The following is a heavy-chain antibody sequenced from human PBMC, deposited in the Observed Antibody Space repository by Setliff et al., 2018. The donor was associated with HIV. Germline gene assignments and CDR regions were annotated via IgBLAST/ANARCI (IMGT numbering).Heavy chain of an antibody. Sequence: PGGSLRLSCAASGFTFSNAWMSWVRQAPGKGLEWVGRIKSKTDGGTTDYAAPVKGRFTISRDDSKNTLYLQMNSLETEDTAVYYCTTDLIIRGVIIDGALRWGQGTLVTVSS. CDR1: GFTFSNAW. V-gene: IGHV3-15*01. CDR3: TTDLIIRGVIIDGALR. D-gene: IGHD3-10*01. J-gene: IGHJ4*02. CDR2: IKSKTDGGTT.